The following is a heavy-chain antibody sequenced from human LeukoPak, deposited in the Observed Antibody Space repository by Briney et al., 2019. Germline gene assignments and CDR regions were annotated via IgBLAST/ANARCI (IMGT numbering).Heavy chain of an antibody. J-gene: IGHJ4*02. CDR1: GGSFSGYY. CDR2: INHSGSN. Sequence: PSETLSLTSAVYGGSFSGYYWSWIRQPPGKGLEWIGEINHSGSNNYNPSLKSRVTISVDTSKNQFSLKLSSVTAADTAVYYCARGDIVVVPAAIPVLDYWGQGTLVTVSS. V-gene: IGHV4-34*01. CDR3: ARGDIVVVPAAIPVLDY. D-gene: IGHD2-2*02.